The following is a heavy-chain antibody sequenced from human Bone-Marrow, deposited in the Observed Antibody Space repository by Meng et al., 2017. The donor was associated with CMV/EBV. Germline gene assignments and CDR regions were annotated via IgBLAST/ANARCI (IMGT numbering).Heavy chain of an antibody. D-gene: IGHD4-23*01. CDR3: AKSPLGRGGNSDFDY. V-gene: IGHV3-30*02. CDR1: GFTFSNYG. CDR2: MRYDGSNK. Sequence: GESLKISCAASGFTFSNYGMHWVRQAPGKGLEWVAFMRYDGSNKYYADSVKGRFTISRDNSKNTLYLQMNSLRAEDTAVYYCAKSPLGRGGNSDFDYWGQGTLVTGSS. J-gene: IGHJ4*02.